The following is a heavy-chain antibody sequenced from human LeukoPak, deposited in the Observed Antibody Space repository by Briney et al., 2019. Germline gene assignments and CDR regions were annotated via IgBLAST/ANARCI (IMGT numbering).Heavy chain of an antibody. CDR2: IYHSGST. D-gene: IGHD3-10*01. CDR1: GYSISSGYY. Sequence: SETLSLTCAVSGYSISSGYYWGWIRPPPGKGLEWIGSIYHSGSTYYNPSLKSRVTISVDTSKNQFSLKLSSVTAAGTAVYYCARAQVLLWFGELITSPIDYWGQGTLVTVSS. J-gene: IGHJ4*02. CDR3: ARAQVLLWFGELITSPIDY. V-gene: IGHV4-38-2*01.